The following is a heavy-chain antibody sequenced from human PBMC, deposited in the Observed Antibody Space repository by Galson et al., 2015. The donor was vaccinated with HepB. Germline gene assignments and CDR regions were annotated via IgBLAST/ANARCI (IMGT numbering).Heavy chain of an antibody. D-gene: IGHD3-10*01. Sequence: ETLSLTCTVSGGSISSYYWSWIRQPPGKGLEWIGYIYYSGSTNYNPSLKSRVTISVDTSKNQFSLKLSSVTAADTAVYYCARRGFDSYYYYYYMDVWGKGTTVTVSS. CDR2: IYYSGST. CDR3: ARRGFDSYYYYYYMDV. V-gene: IGHV4-59*01. J-gene: IGHJ6*03. CDR1: GGSISSYY.